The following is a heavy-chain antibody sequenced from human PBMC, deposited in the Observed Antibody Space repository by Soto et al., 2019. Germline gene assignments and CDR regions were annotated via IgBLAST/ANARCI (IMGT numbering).Heavy chain of an antibody. J-gene: IGHJ4*02. CDR1: GGSISTSSYY. V-gene: IGHV4-39*02. CDR2: IYYSGST. CDR3: ARDYDSSGDY. Sequence: QLQLQESGPGLVNPSETLSLTCTVSGGSISTSSYYWGWIRQPPGKGLEWIGSIYYSGSTYYNPSPKSRHTISVDTSKNHVTLKLSSVTATDTAVYYCARDYDSSGDYWGQGTLVTVSS. D-gene: IGHD3-22*01.